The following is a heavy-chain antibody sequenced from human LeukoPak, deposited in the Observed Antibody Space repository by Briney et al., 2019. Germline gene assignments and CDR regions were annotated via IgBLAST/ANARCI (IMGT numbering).Heavy chain of an antibody. CDR1: GLTFSDYY. Sequence: PGGSLRLSCAASGLTFSDYYMSWIRQAPGKGLEWVSYISSSGSTIYYADSVKGRFTISRDNAKNSLYLQMNSLRAEDTAVYYCARDHTQVRYEILTGPWGQGTLVTVSS. D-gene: IGHD3-9*01. CDR2: ISSSGSTI. J-gene: IGHJ5*02. V-gene: IGHV3-11*01. CDR3: ARDHTQVRYEILTGP.